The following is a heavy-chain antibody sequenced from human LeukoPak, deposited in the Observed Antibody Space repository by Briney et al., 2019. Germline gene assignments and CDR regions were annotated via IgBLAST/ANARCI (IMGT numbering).Heavy chain of an antibody. CDR2: TSYSGST. CDR3: ARTVSGDYYGMDV. V-gene: IGHV4-59*08. Sequence: SETLSLTCTVSGGSISNSYWSWVRQPPGKGLGWIGYTSYSGSTNYNPSLKSRVTMSVDTSKDQFCLRLISVTAADTAVYYCARTVSGDYYGMDVWGQGTTVTVSS. D-gene: IGHD1-26*01. CDR1: GGSISNSY. J-gene: IGHJ6*02.